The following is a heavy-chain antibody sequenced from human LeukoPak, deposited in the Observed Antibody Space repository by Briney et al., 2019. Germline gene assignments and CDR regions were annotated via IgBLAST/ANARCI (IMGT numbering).Heavy chain of an antibody. CDR3: AKGYSSGWPTDY. CDR2: ISYAGSNK. V-gene: IGHV3-30*18. J-gene: IGHJ4*02. Sequence: GGSLRLSCAASGFTFSSYGMHWVRQAPGKGLEWVAVISYAGSNKYYADSVKGRFTISRDNSKNTLYLQMNSLRAEDTAVYYCAKGYSSGWPTDYWGQGTLVTVSS. D-gene: IGHD6-19*01. CDR1: GFTFSSYG.